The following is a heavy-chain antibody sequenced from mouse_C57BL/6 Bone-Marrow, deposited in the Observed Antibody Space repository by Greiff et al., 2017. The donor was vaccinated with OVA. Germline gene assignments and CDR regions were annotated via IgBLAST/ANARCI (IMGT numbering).Heavy chain of an antibody. Sequence: QVQLKQPGAELVKPGASVKVSCKASGYTFTSYWMHWVKQRPGQGLEWIGRIHPSDSDTNYNQKFKGKATLTVDKSSSTAYMQLSSLTSEDSAVYYCAIKDYGYDERFAYWGQGTLVTVSA. J-gene: IGHJ3*01. CDR1: GYTFTSYW. CDR2: IHPSDSDT. D-gene: IGHD2-2*01. V-gene: IGHV1-74*01. CDR3: AIKDYGYDERFAY.